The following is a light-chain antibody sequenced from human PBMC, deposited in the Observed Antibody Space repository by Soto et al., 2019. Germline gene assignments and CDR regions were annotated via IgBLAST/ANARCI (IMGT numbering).Light chain of an antibody. CDR3: QQYNEWPEK. CDR2: GAT. CDR1: QSVSGN. V-gene: IGKV3-15*01. J-gene: IGKJ3*01. Sequence: EIVMTHSPATLSVSPWERVTLSCTARQSVSGNLAWYQQKPGQPPRLLIFGATTRAPDVHARFSGSGSATEFTLTINNLQSRDSAVYYCQQYNEWPEKFGPGTKVDIK.